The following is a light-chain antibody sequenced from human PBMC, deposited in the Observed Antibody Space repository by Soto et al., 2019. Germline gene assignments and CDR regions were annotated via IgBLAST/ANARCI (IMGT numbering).Light chain of an antibody. CDR2: GNS. Sequence: QSVLTQPPSVSGAPGQRVTISCPGSSSNIGAGYDVHWYQQILGTGPKLLIYGNSNRPSGVPDRFSASKSGTSASLAIAGLQADDEADFYCQAYDSSVGGWVFGGGTKLTVL. V-gene: IGLV1-40*01. CDR3: QAYDSSVGGWV. CDR1: SSNIGAGYD. J-gene: IGLJ3*02.